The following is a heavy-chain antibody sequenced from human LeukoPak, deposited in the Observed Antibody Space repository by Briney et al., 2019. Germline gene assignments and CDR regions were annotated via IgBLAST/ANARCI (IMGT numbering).Heavy chain of an antibody. CDR1: GFTFSSYS. V-gene: IGHV3-21*01. D-gene: IGHD6-13*01. J-gene: IGHJ5*02. CDR2: ISSSSSYI. Sequence: PGGSLRLSCAASGFTFSSYSMNWVRQAPGKGLEWVSSISSSSSYIYYADSVKGRFTISRDNAKNSLYLQMNSLRAEDTAVYYCARDPTAAGTQWFDPWGQGTLVTVSS. CDR3: ARDPTAAGTQWFDP.